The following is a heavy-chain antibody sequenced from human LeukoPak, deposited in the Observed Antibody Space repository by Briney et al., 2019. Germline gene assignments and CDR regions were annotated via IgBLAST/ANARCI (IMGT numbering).Heavy chain of an antibody. J-gene: IGHJ3*02. D-gene: IGHD4-17*01. V-gene: IGHV4-39*07. CDR3: ARVYGDYGLGALDI. Sequence: SETLSLTCTVSGGPISGSSYYWGWIRQPPGKGLEWIGSIYHSGSTYYNPSLKSRVTISVDTSKNQFSLKLSSVTAADTAVYYCARVYGDYGLGALDIWGQGTMVTVSS. CDR2: IYHSGST. CDR1: GGPISGSSYY.